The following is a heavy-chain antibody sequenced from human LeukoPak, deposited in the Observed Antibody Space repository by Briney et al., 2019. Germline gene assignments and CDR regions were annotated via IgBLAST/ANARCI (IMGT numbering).Heavy chain of an antibody. CDR2: ISGRGDST. Sequence: GGSLRLSCAASGFTFSSYAMSWVRQAPGKGLEGVSAISGRGDSTYYADSVKGRFTISRDNSKNTLYLQMNSLRAEDTAVYYCAKVRSIMVRGVIDYWGQGTLVTVSS. D-gene: IGHD3-10*01. CDR3: AKVRSIMVRGVIDY. V-gene: IGHV3-23*01. CDR1: GFTFSSYA. J-gene: IGHJ4*02.